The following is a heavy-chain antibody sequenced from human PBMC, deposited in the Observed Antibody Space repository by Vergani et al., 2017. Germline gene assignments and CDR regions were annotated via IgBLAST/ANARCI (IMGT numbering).Heavy chain of an antibody. D-gene: IGHD6-13*01. J-gene: IGHJ5*02. CDR2: IYYSGST. Sequence: QLQLQESGPGLVKPSETLSLTCTVSGGSISSGDYYWSWIRQPPGKGLEWIGYIYYSGSTYYNPSLKSRVTISVDTSKNQFSLKLSSVTAADTAVYYCARDYSSSWYRGTGWFDPWGQGTLVTVSS. CDR3: ARDYSSSWYRGTGWFDP. CDR1: GGSISSGDYY. V-gene: IGHV4-30-4*01.